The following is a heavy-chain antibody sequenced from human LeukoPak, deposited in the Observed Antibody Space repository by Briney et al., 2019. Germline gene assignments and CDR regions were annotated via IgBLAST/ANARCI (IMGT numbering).Heavy chain of an antibody. V-gene: IGHV3-33*01. D-gene: IGHD6-19*01. Sequence: RSLQLSCAASALPFTSYGMHWARQAPGKGLDQTAAIWYDGSNKYYADSVKGRFTISRENSKNTLYLQMNSLRAEDTAVYYCARGLNRGIAVAGLGYWGQGTLVTVSS. CDR1: ALPFTSYG. CDR2: IWYDGSNK. J-gene: IGHJ4*02. CDR3: ARGLNRGIAVAGLGY.